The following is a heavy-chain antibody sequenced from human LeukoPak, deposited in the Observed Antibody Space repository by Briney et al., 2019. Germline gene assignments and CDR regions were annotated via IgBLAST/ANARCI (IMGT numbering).Heavy chain of an antibody. D-gene: IGHD3-22*01. CDR3: AKDHDSHGYPTSDS. CDR1: GCTFSSYV. V-gene: IGHV3-23*01. J-gene: IGHJ4*02. Sequence: GGAVRVSCAGSGCTFSSYVMTGVRQARGKGVEGVSPIKGEGGSTFYADSVKGRFTVSRDNSKNTLFLQMNSLRAEDTALYFCAKDHDSHGYPTSDSWGQGTQVTVSS. CDR2: IKGEGGST.